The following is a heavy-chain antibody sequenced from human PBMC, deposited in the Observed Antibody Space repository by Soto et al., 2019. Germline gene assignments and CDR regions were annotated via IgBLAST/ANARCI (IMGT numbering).Heavy chain of an antibody. CDR3: ARGHHAFDY. J-gene: IGHJ4*02. CDR2: VRNKANSHTT. CDR1: GFTFSDYY. V-gene: IGHV3-72*01. Sequence: EVQLVESGGGLVQPGGSLRLSCAASGFTFSDYYMDWVRQAPGKGLEWVGRVRNKANSHTTEYAASVKGRFTISRDDSKNSLSLQMNSLKSEDTAVYYCARGHHAFDYWGQGTLVTVSS.